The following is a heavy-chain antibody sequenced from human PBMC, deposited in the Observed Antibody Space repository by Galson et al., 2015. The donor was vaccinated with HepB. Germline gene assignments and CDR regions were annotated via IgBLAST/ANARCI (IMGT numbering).Heavy chain of an antibody. CDR1: GFTVSSSY. CDR3: TRDQWRIFDY. Sequence: SLRLSCAASGFTVSSSYMSWVRQAPGKGLEWVSVIYTGSTTYYADSVKGRFSISRDDSKNTVYLQLNSLRAEDTAVYYCTRDQWRIFDYWGQGTLVTVSS. D-gene: IGHD2-8*01. J-gene: IGHJ4*02. CDR2: IYTGSTT. V-gene: IGHV3-53*01.